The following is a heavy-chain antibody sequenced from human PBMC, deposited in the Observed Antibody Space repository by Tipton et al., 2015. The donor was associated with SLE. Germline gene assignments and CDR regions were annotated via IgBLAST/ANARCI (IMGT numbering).Heavy chain of an antibody. CDR2: ISPSGGST. V-gene: IGHV3-11*05. Sequence: SLRLSCTASGFTFSNYAMAWVRQAPGKGLEWISYISPSGGSTNYADSVKGRFTISRDNAGKSVYLQMHGLTGDDTAVYYCARGGSSWYLYFNSWGQGSLVTVSS. CDR3: ARGGSSWYLYFNS. D-gene: IGHD6-13*01. J-gene: IGHJ5*01. CDR1: GFTFSNYA.